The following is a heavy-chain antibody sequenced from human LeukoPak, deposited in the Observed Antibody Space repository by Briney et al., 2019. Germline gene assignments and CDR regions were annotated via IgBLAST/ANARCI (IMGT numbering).Heavy chain of an antibody. CDR1: GFTFSSYG. CDR2: ISGSGGST. D-gene: IGHD3-22*01. CDR3: AKDYYDSSGSAGEFDY. Sequence: QPGGSLRLSCAASGFTFSSYGMSWVRQAPGKGREWVSAISGSGGSTYYADSVKGRFTISRDNSKNTLYLQMNSLRAEDTAVYYCAKDYYDSSGSAGEFDYWGQGTLVTVSS. J-gene: IGHJ4*02. V-gene: IGHV3-23*01.